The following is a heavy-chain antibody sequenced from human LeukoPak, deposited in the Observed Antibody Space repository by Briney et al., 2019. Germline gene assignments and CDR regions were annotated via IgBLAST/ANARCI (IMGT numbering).Heavy chain of an antibody. V-gene: IGHV3-23*03. Sequence: PGGSLRLSCAASGFTLSNYAMSWVRQAPGKGLEWVSVLYSGGSIYYADSVKGRFTISRDNSKNTLYLQMNSLRAEDTAVYYCARDPSRGLYYFDHWGQGTLVIVSS. CDR1: GFTLSNYA. CDR3: ARDPSRGLYYFDH. J-gene: IGHJ4*02. D-gene: IGHD3/OR15-3a*01. CDR2: LYSGGSI.